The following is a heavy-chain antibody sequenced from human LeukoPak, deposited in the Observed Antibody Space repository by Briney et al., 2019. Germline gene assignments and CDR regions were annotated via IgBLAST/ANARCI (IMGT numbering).Heavy chain of an antibody. J-gene: IGHJ5*01. CDR2: ISTYDGKT. CDR3: ARDGSYVGKQWLVQGGLEKWFDS. Sequence: ASVKVSCKGSGYSFTNYGISWVRQVPGQSLEWMGWISTYDGKTNYAQKFQGRVTMTTDTFTNTAYMELKSLTSDDMALYYCARDGSYVGKQWLVQGGLEKWFDSWGQGTLVTVSS. CDR1: GYSFTNYG. V-gene: IGHV1-18*03. D-gene: IGHD6-19*01.